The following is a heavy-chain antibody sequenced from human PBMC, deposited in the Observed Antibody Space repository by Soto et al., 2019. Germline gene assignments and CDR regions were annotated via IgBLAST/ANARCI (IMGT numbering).Heavy chain of an antibody. J-gene: IGHJ4*02. CDR3: AKWSYLDY. V-gene: IGHV3-23*01. CDR1: GFSFASFA. CDR2: ISGSDGKT. Sequence: GGSLRLSCTTSGFSFASFAMTRVRQAPGKGLEWVATISGSDGKTYYADSVKGRFSISRDTSRNTLYLQMNSLRAGDTAIYYCAKWSYLDYWGQGTRVTVSS. D-gene: IGHD3-3*01.